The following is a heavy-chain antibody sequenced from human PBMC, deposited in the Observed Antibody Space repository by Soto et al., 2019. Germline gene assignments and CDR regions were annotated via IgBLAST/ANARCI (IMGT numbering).Heavy chain of an antibody. V-gene: IGHV3-23*01. CDR3: AKDLRLVEAFDI. Sequence: GSLRLSCAASGFTFSSYAMSWVRQAPGKGLEWVSAISGSGGSTYYADSVKGRFTISRDNSKNTLYLQMNSLRAEDTAVYYCAKDLRLVEAFDIWGQGTMVTVSS. J-gene: IGHJ3*02. CDR1: GFTFSSYA. D-gene: IGHD4-17*01. CDR2: ISGSGGST.